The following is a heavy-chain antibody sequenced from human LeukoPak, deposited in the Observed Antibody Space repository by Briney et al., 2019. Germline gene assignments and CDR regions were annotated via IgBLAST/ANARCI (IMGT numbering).Heavy chain of an antibody. Sequence: GGSLRLSXAASGFTFDDYAMHWVRQAPGKGLEWVSLISGDGGSTYYADSVKGRFTISRDNSKNSLYLQMNSLRTEDTALYYCAKDNAAAAVKGEFDYWGQGTLVTVSS. CDR2: ISGDGGST. CDR3: AKDNAAAAVKGEFDY. J-gene: IGHJ4*02. CDR1: GFTFDDYA. D-gene: IGHD6-13*01. V-gene: IGHV3-43*02.